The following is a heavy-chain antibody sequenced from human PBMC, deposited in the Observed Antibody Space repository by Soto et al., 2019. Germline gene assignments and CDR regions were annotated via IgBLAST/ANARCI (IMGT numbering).Heavy chain of an antibody. D-gene: IGHD3-9*01. Sequence: QVQLVESGGGLVKPGGSLRLSCAASGFTFSDYYMSWIRQAPGKGLEWVSYIGSSSSHTNYADSVKGRFTISRDSAKNSLYMQMNSLGAEDTAVYYCAGDADILTGSDAFDIWGQGTMVTVSS. CDR3: AGDADILTGSDAFDI. CDR1: GFTFSDYY. J-gene: IGHJ3*02. CDR2: IGSSSSHT. V-gene: IGHV3-11*05.